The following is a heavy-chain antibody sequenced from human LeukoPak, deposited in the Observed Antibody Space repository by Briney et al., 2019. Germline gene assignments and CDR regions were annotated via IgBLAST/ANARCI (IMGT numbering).Heavy chain of an antibody. Sequence: GGSLRLSCAASGFTFSSYGMHWVRQAPGKGLEWAAFIRYDGSNKYYADSVKGRFTISRDNSKNTLYLQMNSLRAEDTAVYYCARGRYDSSGYYSIFDYWGQGTLVTVSS. CDR3: ARGRYDSSGYYSIFDY. J-gene: IGHJ4*02. D-gene: IGHD3-22*01. CDR2: IRYDGSNK. V-gene: IGHV3-30*02. CDR1: GFTFSSYG.